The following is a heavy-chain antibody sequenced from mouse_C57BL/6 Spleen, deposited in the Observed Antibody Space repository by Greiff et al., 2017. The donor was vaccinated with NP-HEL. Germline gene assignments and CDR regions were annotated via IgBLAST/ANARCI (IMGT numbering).Heavy chain of an antibody. CDR1: GYAFSSSW. D-gene: IGHD2-4*01. Sequence: QVQLQQSGPELVKPGASVKISCKASGYAFSSSWMNWVKQRPGKGPEWIGRIYPGDGDTNYNGKFKGKATLTADKSSSTAYMQLSSLTSEDSAVYFCAREGDYYDYDYWGQGTTLTVSS. V-gene: IGHV1-82*01. CDR3: AREGDYYDYDY. CDR2: IYPGDGDT. J-gene: IGHJ2*01.